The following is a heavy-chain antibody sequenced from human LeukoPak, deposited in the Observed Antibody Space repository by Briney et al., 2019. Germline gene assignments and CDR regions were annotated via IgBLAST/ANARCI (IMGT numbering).Heavy chain of an antibody. Sequence: GASVKVSCKASGYTFTSHAMNWVRQAPGQGLEWMGWINTNTGNPTYAQGFTGRFVFSLDTSVSTAYLQISSLKAEDTAVYYCARDYVVVPAARDWFDPWGQGTLVTVSS. J-gene: IGHJ5*02. CDR2: INTNTGNP. CDR3: ARDYVVVPAARDWFDP. V-gene: IGHV7-4-1*02. CDR1: GYTFTSHA. D-gene: IGHD2-2*01.